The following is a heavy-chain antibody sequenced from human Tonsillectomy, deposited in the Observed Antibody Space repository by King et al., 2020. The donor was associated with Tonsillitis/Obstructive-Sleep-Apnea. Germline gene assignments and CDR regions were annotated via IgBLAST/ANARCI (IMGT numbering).Heavy chain of an antibody. D-gene: IGHD3-22*01. V-gene: IGHV3-48*03. CDR1: GFTFSSYE. J-gene: IGHJ6*03. CDR2: ISSSGSTI. Sequence: VQLVESGGGLVQPGRSLRLSCAASGFTFSSYEMNWVRQAPGKGLEWLSYISSSGSTIYYADSVKGRFTISRDNAKNSLYLQMNSLRAEDTAVYYCARIYYDSSGYYYELSGYYYMDVWGKGTPVTVSS. CDR3: ARIYYDSSGYYYELSGYYYMDV.